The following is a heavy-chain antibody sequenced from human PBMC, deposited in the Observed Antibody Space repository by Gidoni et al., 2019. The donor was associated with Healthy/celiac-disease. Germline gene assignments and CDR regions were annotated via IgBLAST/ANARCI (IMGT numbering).Heavy chain of an antibody. D-gene: IGHD6-13*01. CDR1: GVTFSGSA. CDR2: IISKAHMYAT. CDR3: TTRTYIAAAGPAGDYYYGMDV. J-gene: IGHJ6*02. Sequence: EVQLVESGGGLVQPGGSLKLPCAASGVTFSGSAMHGVRQASGRGLAWFGRIISKAHMYATAYAASVKGRFTISRDDSKHTAYLQMNSLKTEDTAVYYCTTRTYIAAAGPAGDYYYGMDVWCQGTTVTVSS. V-gene: IGHV3-73*02.